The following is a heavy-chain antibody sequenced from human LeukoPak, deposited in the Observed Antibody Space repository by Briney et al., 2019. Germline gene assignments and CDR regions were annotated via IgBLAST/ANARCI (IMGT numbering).Heavy chain of an antibody. V-gene: IGHV1-2*02. Sequence: ASVKVSCKASGYTFTGHYMHWLRQAPEQGLEWMGWINPNNGGTNYAQKFQGRVTMTRDTSTSTVYMELSSLRSEDTAVYYCAREDSSGWYVFDYWGQGTLVTVSS. D-gene: IGHD6-19*01. CDR2: INPNNGGT. J-gene: IGHJ4*02. CDR1: GYTFTGHY. CDR3: AREDSSGWYVFDY.